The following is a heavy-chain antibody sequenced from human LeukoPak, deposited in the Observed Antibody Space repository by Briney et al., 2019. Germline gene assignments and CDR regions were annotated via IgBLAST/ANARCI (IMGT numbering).Heavy chain of an antibody. CDR1: GFTFSSYT. CDR2: ITTSDGNT. Sequence: GGSLRLSCAASGFTFSSYTMSWVRLAPGKGLEWVSTITTSDGNTYYADSVKGRFTVSRDNSKNTLFLQMNSLRAEDTAVYYCAKDGGLWVSAHWGDSWGRGTLVTVSS. CDR3: AKDGGLWVSAHWGDS. J-gene: IGHJ4*02. V-gene: IGHV3-23*01. D-gene: IGHD7-27*01.